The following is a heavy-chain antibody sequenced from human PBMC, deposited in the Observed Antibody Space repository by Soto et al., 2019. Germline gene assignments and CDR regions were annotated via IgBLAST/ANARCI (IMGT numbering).Heavy chain of an antibody. CDR2: ISGSGGST. Sequence: EVQLLESGGGLVQPGGSLRLSCAASGFTLSSYAMSWVRQAPGKGLEWVSAISGSGGSTYYADSVKGRFTISRDSSKNTLYLQMISLRAEDTAVYYCAKGYCSSSSCEKLNPFRLKSYYNGMDGWGQGTTVTVSS. CDR1: GFTLSSYA. V-gene: IGHV3-23*01. CDR3: AKGYCSSSSCEKLNPFRLKSYYNGMDG. D-gene: IGHD2-2*01. J-gene: IGHJ6*02.